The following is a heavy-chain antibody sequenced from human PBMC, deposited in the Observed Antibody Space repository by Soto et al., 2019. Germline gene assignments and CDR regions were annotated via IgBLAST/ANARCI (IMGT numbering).Heavy chain of an antibody. CDR2: ISDPGTST. Sequence: GGSLRLSCAASGFTFGNYAMNWVRQSPGKGLEWISSISDPGTSTYYANSVKGRFSMSRDNSKNTLFLQMNRLRADDTAVYFCAKSLVTPSDAFDLWGRGTLVTVSS. CDR3: AKSLVTPSDAFDL. V-gene: IGHV3-23*01. J-gene: IGHJ3*01. D-gene: IGHD2-21*02. CDR1: GFTFGNYA.